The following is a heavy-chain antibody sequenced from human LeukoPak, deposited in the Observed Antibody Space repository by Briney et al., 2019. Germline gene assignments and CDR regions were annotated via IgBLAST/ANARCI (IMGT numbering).Heavy chain of an antibody. CDR3: ARDHIVVANYYFYYYGMDV. Sequence: SETLSLTCAVSGYSISSGYYWGWIRQPPGKGLEWLGSIYYSGRTHYNPSLKSRVTISVDTSKNQFSLQLSSVPAADTAVYYCARDHIVVANYYFYYYGMDVWGKGTTVTVSS. D-gene: IGHD2-15*01. CDR2: IYYSGRT. J-gene: IGHJ6*04. CDR1: GYSISSGYY. V-gene: IGHV4-38-2*02.